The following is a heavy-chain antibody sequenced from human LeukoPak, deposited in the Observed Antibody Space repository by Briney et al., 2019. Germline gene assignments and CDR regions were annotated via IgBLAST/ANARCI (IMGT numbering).Heavy chain of an antibody. V-gene: IGHV3-53*05. CDR1: GFTVSSNY. CDR2: IYSDAYGGNT. J-gene: IGHJ4*02. CDR3: ARGGRGFSCGWYNY. D-gene: IGHD6-19*01. Sequence: PGGSLRLSCAASGFTVSSNYMHWVRQAPGKGLQWVSIIYSDAYGGNTYYADSVKGRFTISRDNANHYLYLQMNSLRAEDMALYYCARGGRGFSCGWYNYWGQGTLVTVSS.